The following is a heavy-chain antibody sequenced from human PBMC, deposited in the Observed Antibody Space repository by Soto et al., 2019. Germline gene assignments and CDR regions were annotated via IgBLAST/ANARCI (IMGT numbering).Heavy chain of an antibody. V-gene: IGHV3-21*01. CDR3: AREASLYVDSISNCADY. J-gene: IGHJ4*02. CDR1: GFTFSSYS. Sequence: EVQLVESGGGLVKPGGSLRLSCATSGFTFSSYSMIWVRQAPGKGLEWVSSISTTSTYIYYADSVKGRFTISRDNDRNSLNLQMNGLRAEDTAVYYCAREASLYVDSISNCADYWGQGTLVTVSS. CDR2: ISTTSTYI. D-gene: IGHD4-17*01.